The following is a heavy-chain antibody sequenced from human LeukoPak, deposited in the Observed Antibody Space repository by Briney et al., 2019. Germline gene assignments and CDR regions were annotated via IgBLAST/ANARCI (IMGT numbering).Heavy chain of an antibody. V-gene: IGHV4-39*01. CDR1: GGSFSDATYY. J-gene: IGHJ4*02. Sequence: SETLSLTCTVSGGSFSDATYYWAWIRQPPGKGLEWIGSFHYNGNTYYNTSLTSRVTISADTSKNQFSLKVTSVTAADTAVYYCARAPLMVRGVIITHFDYWGQGTLVTVSS. CDR3: ARAPLMVRGVIITHFDY. D-gene: IGHD3-10*01. CDR2: FHYNGNT.